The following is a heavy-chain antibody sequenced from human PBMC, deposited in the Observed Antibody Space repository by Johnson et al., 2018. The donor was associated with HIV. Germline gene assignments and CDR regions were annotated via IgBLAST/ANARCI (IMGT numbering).Heavy chain of an antibody. CDR2: IWYDGSNK. V-gene: IGHV3-33*01. CDR3: ARACRDGYTCDVYDI. Sequence: QVQLVESGGGVVQPGRSLRLSCAASGFTFSSYGMHWVRQAPGKGLEWVAVIWYDGSNKYYADSVRGRFIISRDNSKNTLYLQMNSLRAEDTAVYYCARACRDGYTCDVYDIWGQGTMVTVSS. CDR1: GFTFSSYG. D-gene: IGHD5-24*01. J-gene: IGHJ3*02.